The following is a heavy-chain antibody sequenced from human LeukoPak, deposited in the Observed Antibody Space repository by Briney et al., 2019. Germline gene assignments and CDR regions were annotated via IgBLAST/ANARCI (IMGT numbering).Heavy chain of an antibody. CDR3: VRDLGGRSGH. CDR2: INEDGSTT. D-gene: IGHD1-26*01. Sequence: PGGSLRLSCAASGFTFSNFWMSWVRQAPGKGLVWVSRINEDGSTTNYADSVKGRSTIFRDNAKNTLYLQMNSLRAEDTAVYYCVRDLGGRSGHWGQGTLVTVSS. J-gene: IGHJ4*02. CDR1: GFTFSNFW. V-gene: IGHV3-74*01.